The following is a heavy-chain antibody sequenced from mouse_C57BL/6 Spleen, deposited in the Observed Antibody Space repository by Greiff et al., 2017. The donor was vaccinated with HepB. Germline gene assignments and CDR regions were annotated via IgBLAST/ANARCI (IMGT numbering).Heavy chain of an antibody. CDR1: GFTFSDYG. CDR3: ARDEDWYFDV. Sequence: EVKLMESGGGLVKPGGSLKLSCAASGFTFSDYGMHWVRQAPEKGLEWVAYISSGSSTIYYADTVKGRFTISRDNAKNTLFLQMTSLRSEDTAMYYCARDEDWYFDVWGTGTTVTVSS. J-gene: IGHJ1*03. V-gene: IGHV5-17*01. CDR2: ISSGSSTI.